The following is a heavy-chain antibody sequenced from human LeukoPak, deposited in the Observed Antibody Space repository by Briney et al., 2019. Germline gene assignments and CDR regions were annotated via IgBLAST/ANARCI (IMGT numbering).Heavy chain of an antibody. CDR2: IRSNSYGGTT. V-gene: IGHV3-49*04. Sequence: PGGSLRLSYTFSGFTFGDYPMNWVRQAPGKGLEWVGFIRSNSYGGTTDFAASVKGRFTISRDDSASIAYLQMNSLKTEDTAVYYCTRGRYDFWSAYYSGIDALDMWGQGTMVTVSS. CDR1: GFTFGDYP. D-gene: IGHD3-3*01. CDR3: TRGRYDFWSAYYSGIDALDM. J-gene: IGHJ3*02.